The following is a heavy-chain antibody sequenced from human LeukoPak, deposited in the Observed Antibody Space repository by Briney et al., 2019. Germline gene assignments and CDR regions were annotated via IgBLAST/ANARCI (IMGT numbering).Heavy chain of an antibody. J-gene: IGHJ4*02. CDR3: TRDFAFQQFDY. V-gene: IGHV3-7*01. CDR2: INQDGSTK. D-gene: IGHD1/OR15-1a*01. CDR1: GFSFSNSW. Sequence: GGSLRLSCAATGFSFSNSWMTWVRQAPGKGPECLANINQDGSTKNYVDAVEGRFTISRDNAKNSLYLQVNSLRAEDTAVYYCTRDFAFQQFDYWGQGTLVTVSS.